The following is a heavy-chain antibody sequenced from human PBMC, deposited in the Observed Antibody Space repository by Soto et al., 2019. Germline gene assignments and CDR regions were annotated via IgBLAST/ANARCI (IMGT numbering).Heavy chain of an antibody. J-gene: IGHJ4*02. CDR1: GYSISRGYY. CDR2: FFHGGTT. Sequence: SETLSLTCAVSGYSISRGYYWGWIRQPPGRGLEWIGSFFHGGTTYYKPSLKSRVTISEDTSTNQFSLKLSSVTAADTAVYFCARLIWTDLCRGGYVVNWGQGTQVTVSS. D-gene: IGHD3-9*01. V-gene: IGHV4-38-2*01. CDR3: ARLIWTDLCRGGYVVN.